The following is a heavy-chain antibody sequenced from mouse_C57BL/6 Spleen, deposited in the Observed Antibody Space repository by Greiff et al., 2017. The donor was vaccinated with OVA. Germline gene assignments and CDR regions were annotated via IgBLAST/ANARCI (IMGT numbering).Heavy chain of an antibody. V-gene: IGHV1-52*01. CDR1: GYTFTSYW. CDR3: AREEYYDYSDY. D-gene: IGHD2-4*01. J-gene: IGHJ2*01. Sequence: QVQLQQPGAELVRPGSSVKLSCKASGYTFTSYWMHWVKQRPIQGLEWIGNIDPSDSETHYNQKFKDKATLTVDKSSSTAYMQLSSLTSEDSAVYNCAREEYYDYSDYWGQGTTLTVSS. CDR2: IDPSDSET.